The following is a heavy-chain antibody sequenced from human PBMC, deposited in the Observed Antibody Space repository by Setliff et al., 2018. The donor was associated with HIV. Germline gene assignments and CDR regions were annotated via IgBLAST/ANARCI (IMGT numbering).Heavy chain of an antibody. CDR1: GFTLSDYY. D-gene: IGHD1-1*01. J-gene: IGHJ4*02. V-gene: IGHV3-11*04. CDR3: ATLPNYYFDY. Sequence: PGGSLRLSCAASGFTLSDYYMSWIRQAPGKGLEWVSYISGSSDIIYYADSVKSRFTISRDNAKNSLYLQMNSLRAEDTAVYYCATLPNYYFDYWGQGALVTVSS. CDR2: ISGSSDII.